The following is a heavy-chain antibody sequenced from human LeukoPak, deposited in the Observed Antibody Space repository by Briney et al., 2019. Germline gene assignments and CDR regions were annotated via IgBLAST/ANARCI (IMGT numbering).Heavy chain of an antibody. CDR1: GFTFSSYA. J-gene: IGHJ4*02. CDR2: ISGSGGST. V-gene: IGHV3-23*01. Sequence: GGSLRLSCAASGFTFSSYAMSWVRQAPGKGLEWVSAISGSGGSTYYADSVKGRFTISRDNSRNTLYLQMNSLRPEDTAVYYCAKRGYCSSTSCSNYFDYWGQGTLATVSS. D-gene: IGHD2-2*01. CDR3: AKRGYCSSTSCSNYFDY.